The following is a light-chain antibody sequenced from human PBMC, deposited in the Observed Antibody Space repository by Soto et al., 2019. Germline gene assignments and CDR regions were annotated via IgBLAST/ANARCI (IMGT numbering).Light chain of an antibody. Sequence: EIVMTQSPATLSVSPGERATLSCRASQSVSSYLAWYQQKPGQAPRPLIYDASNRATGIPARFSGSGSGTDFTLTISRLEPEDFAVYYCQQYGSLSWTFGQGTKVDIK. CDR2: DAS. V-gene: IGKV3-20*01. CDR3: QQYGSLSWT. CDR1: QSVSSY. J-gene: IGKJ1*01.